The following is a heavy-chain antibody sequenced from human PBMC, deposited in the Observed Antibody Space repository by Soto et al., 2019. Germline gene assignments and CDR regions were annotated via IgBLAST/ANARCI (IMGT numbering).Heavy chain of an antibody. D-gene: IGHD6-13*01. CDR2: ISISSRTI. Sequence: SGGSLRLSCAASGFTFRSYSMNWVRQAPGKGLEWVSYISISSRTIYYADSVKGRFTISRDDAKNSLYLQMNILRDEDTSVYYCARDNGIAGSFDPWGQGTLVTVSS. V-gene: IGHV3-48*02. CDR3: ARDNGIAGSFDP. CDR1: GFTFRSYS. J-gene: IGHJ5*02.